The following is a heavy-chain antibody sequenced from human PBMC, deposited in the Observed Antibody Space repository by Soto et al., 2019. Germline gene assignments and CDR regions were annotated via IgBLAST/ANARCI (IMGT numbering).Heavy chain of an antibody. D-gene: IGHD3-22*01. J-gene: IGHJ4*02. V-gene: IGHV3-23*01. CDR2: ISGSGGST. CDR3: AKLGRYYYDSSGSYPSFDY. CDR1: GFTFSSYA. Sequence: GGSLRLSCAASGFTFSSYAMSWVRQAPGKGLEWVSAISGSGGSTYYADSVKGRFTISRDNSKNTLYLQMNSLRAEDTAVYYCAKLGRYYYDSSGSYPSFDYWGQGTLVTVSS.